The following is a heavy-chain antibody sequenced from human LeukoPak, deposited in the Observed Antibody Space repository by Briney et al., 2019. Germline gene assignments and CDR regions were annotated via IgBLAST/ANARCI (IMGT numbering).Heavy chain of an antibody. Sequence: SVKVSCKASGGTFSSYAISWVRQAPGQGLEWMGGIIPIFGTANYAQKFQGRVTITADGSTSTAYMELSSLRSQDTAVYYCAILGSYSNYHYYYGMDVWGQGTTVTVSS. D-gene: IGHD4-11*01. CDR1: GGTFSSYA. CDR3: AILGSYSNYHYYYGMDV. V-gene: IGHV1-69*13. CDR2: IIPIFGTA. J-gene: IGHJ6*02.